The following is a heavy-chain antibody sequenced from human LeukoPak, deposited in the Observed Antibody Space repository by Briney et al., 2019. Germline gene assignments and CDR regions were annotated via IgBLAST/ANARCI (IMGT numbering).Heavy chain of an antibody. D-gene: IGHD3-22*01. CDR2: IYSGGST. V-gene: IGHV3-53*01. Sequence: AGGSLRLSCAASGFTVSSNYMSWVRQAPGKGVEWVSVIYSGGSTYYADSVKGRFTISRDNSKNTLYLQMNSLRAEDTAVYYCAREGQDSSGYKHFDYWGQGTLVTVSS. J-gene: IGHJ4*02. CDR1: GFTVSSNY. CDR3: AREGQDSSGYKHFDY.